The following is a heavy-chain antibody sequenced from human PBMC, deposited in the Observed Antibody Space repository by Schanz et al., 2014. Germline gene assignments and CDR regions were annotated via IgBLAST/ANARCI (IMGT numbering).Heavy chain of an antibody. J-gene: IGHJ6*02. CDR1: GFTFSKYW. Sequence: EVQLLESGGGLVQPGGSLRLSCGGSGFTFSKYWMSWVRQAPGKGLEWLSYIATSSSTRHYADSVKGRFTISRDNSENTLYLQMNSLSADDTAVCYCAKGMGYCSGGTCYDYYYYGLDVWGQGTTVTGSS. V-gene: IGHV3-23*05. CDR3: AKGMGYCSGGTCYDYYYYGLDV. D-gene: IGHD2-15*01. CDR2: IATSSSTR.